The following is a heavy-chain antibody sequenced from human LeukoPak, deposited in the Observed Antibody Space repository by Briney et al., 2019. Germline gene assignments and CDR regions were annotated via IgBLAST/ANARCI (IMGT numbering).Heavy chain of an antibody. V-gene: IGHV4-59*01. D-gene: IGHD1-1*01. CDR2: IYYSGST. CDR3: ARSRYSWNDLFDY. J-gene: IGHJ4*02. CDR1: GGSISSYH. Sequence: PSETLSLTCTVSGGSISSYHWSWIRQAPGKGLEWIGNIYYSGSTNYNPSLKSRVSISVDTSKNQFSLKLSSVTAADTAVYYCARSRYSWNDLFDYWGQGTLVTVSS.